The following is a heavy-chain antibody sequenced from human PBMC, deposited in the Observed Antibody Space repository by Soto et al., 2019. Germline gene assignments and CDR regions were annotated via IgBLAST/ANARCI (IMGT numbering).Heavy chain of an antibody. CDR3: GRNAIFVRGVPDEY. CDR1: GYSFAVYW. CDR2: IDPSDSQT. Sequence: GESLKISCKGSGYSFAVYWITWVRQKPGKGLEWMGRIDPSDSQTYYSPSFRGHVTISATKSITTVFLQWSSLRVEDTAVYYCGRNAIFVRGVPDEYWGQGTPVTVSS. D-gene: IGHD3-10*02. V-gene: IGHV5-10-1*01. J-gene: IGHJ4*02.